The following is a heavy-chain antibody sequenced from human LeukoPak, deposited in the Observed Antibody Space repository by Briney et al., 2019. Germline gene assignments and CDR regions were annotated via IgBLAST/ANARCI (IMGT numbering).Heavy chain of an antibody. CDR1: GFTFSNYW. Sequence: GGSLRLSCAASGFTFSNYWMGWVRQAPGEGLQWVANIKTDGSEKYYVDSVKGRFTISRDNAKNSLYLQMNSLGAEDTAVYYCATYSSLNRREFQYWGQGTLLTVSS. CDR3: ATYSSLNRREFQY. D-gene: IGHD3-22*01. V-gene: IGHV3-7*01. CDR2: IKTDGSEK. J-gene: IGHJ1*01.